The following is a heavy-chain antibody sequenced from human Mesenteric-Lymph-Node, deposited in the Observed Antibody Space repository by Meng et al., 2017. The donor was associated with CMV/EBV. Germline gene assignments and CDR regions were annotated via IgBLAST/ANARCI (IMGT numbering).Heavy chain of an antibody. CDR2: ISSSGSTI. J-gene: IGHJ4*02. Sequence: GESLKISCGASGFTFSSYEMNWVRQAPGKGLEWVSYISSSGSTIYYADSVKGRFTISRDNAKNSLYLQMNSLRVEDTAVYSCAREQLVGDSFDYWGQGTLVTVSS. CDR1: GFTFSSYE. V-gene: IGHV3-48*03. D-gene: IGHD6-6*01. CDR3: AREQLVGDSFDY.